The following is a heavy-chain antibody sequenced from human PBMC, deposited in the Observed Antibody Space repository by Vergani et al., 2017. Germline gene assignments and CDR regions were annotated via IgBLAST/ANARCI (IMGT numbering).Heavy chain of an antibody. D-gene: IGHD3-3*01. Sequence: EVQLVESGGGLVKPGGSLRLSCAASGFTFSNAWMSWVRQAPGKGLEWVGRIKSKTDGGTTDYAAPVKGRFTISIDDSKNTLYLQMNSLKTEDTAVYYCTVQITIFGVVIPFDYWGQGTLVTVSS. J-gene: IGHJ4*02. CDR3: TVQITIFGVVIPFDY. CDR1: GFTFSNAW. CDR2: IKSKTDGGTT. V-gene: IGHV3-15*01.